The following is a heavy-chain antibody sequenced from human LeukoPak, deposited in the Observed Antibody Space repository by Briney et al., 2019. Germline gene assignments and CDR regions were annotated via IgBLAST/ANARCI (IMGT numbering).Heavy chain of an antibody. D-gene: IGHD3-22*01. J-gene: IGHJ3*02. CDR2: ISGSGGST. Sequence: GGSLRLSCAASGFTFSSYAMSWVRQAPGKGLEWASAISGSGGSTYYADSVKGRFTISRDNSKNTLYLQMNSLRAEDTAVYYCAKDYYDSSGTDAFDIWGQGTMVTVSS. V-gene: IGHV3-23*01. CDR1: GFTFSSYA. CDR3: AKDYYDSSGTDAFDI.